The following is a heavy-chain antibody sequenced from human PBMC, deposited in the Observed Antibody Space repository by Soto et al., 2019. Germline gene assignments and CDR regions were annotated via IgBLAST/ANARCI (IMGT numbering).Heavy chain of an antibody. CDR1: GGSFSGYY. V-gene: IGHV4-34*01. CDR3: AGVVPIFGKGRNWFDP. D-gene: IGHD3-3*01. CDR2: INHSGST. J-gene: IGHJ5*02. Sequence: SETLSLTCAVYGGSFSGYYWSWIRQPPGKGLEWIGEINHSGSTNYNPSLKSRVTISVDTSKNQFSLKLSSVTAADTAVYYCAGVVPIFGKGRNWFDPWGQGTLVTVSS.